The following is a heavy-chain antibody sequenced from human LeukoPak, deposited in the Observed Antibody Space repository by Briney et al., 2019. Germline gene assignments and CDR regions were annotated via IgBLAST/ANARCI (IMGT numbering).Heavy chain of an antibody. CDR2: INSDGSST. V-gene: IGHV3-74*01. Sequence: PGGSLRLSCAASGFTFSSYAMSWVRQVPGKGLLWVSRINSDGSSTSYADSVKGRFTISRDNAKNTLYLQMNSLRAEDTAVHYCARGFGYCSGTSCYHDNWGQGTLVTVSS. CDR1: GFTFSSYA. CDR3: ARGFGYCSGTSCYHDN. J-gene: IGHJ4*02. D-gene: IGHD2-2*03.